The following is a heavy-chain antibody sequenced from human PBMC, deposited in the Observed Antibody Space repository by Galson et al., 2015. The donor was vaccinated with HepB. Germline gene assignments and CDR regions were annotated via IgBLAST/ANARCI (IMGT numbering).Heavy chain of an antibody. J-gene: IGHJ3*02. CDR3: ARDLGIGDYRMAFDI. CDR1: GFTFSNYA. Sequence: SLRLSCATSGFTFSNYAMHWVRQAPGKGLEWVAVISYDGSNKYYADSVKGRFTISRDNSKNTLYLQMNSLRAEDTAVYSCARDLGIGDYRMAFDIWGQGTIVTVS. V-gene: IGHV3-30-3*01. CDR2: ISYDGSNK. D-gene: IGHD4-11*01.